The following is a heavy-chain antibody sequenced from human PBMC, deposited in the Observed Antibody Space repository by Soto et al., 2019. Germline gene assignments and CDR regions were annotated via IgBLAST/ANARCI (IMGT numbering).Heavy chain of an antibody. D-gene: IGHD5-12*01. J-gene: IGHJ6*02. Sequence: GVSLRLSFAASGFTVSSKYMTWVRQAPGKGLEWVSLIQSGGTTYYADSVKGRFTISRDTSENTLHLQMNSLRAEDTAVYYCAKDAAQAQIVATIGSYYYYGMDVWGQGTTVTVSS. CDR1: GFTVSSKY. V-gene: IGHV3-66*01. CDR3: AKDAAQAQIVATIGSYYYYGMDV. CDR2: IQSGGTT.